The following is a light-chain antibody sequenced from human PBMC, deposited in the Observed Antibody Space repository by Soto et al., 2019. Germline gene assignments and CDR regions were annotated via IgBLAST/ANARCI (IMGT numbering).Light chain of an antibody. V-gene: IGKV3-20*01. CDR1: PSVSSNS. J-gene: IGKJ4*01. CDR3: QQYGSSPLT. CDR2: GAS. Sequence: EIVFNQFPRTPSFSPRGGDTTFCWGRPSVSSNSLAWYQQKPGQAPRLLIYGASTRATGIPDRFSGSGSGTDFTLTINRLEPEDFAVYYCQQYGSSPLTFGGGTKVDIK.